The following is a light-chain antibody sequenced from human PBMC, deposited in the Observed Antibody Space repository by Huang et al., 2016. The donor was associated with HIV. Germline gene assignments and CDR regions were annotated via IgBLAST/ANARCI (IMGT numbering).Light chain of an antibody. CDR2: STS. V-gene: IGKV1-39*01. CDR3: QQSYSTWFT. CDR1: QNINTF. Sequence: DIQMTQSPSSLSASVGDRVSITCRASQNINTFLNWYQQKRGKAPKLLLSSTSTLDSRVPSRFSGSGSGTDFTLTINSLQPEDSATYYCQQSYSTWFTFGPGTKVDIK. J-gene: IGKJ3*01.